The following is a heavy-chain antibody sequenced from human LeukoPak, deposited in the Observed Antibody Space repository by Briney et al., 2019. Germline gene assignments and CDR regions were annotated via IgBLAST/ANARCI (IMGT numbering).Heavy chain of an antibody. CDR3: ARGLGVLEAATGGWFDP. V-gene: IGHV4-34*01. D-gene: IGHD3-3*01. J-gene: IGHJ5*02. Sequence: SETLSLTCAVYGGSFSGYYWSWIRQPPGKGLEWIGEINHSGSTNYNPSLKSRVTISVDTSKNQFSLRLSSVTAADTAVYYCARGLGVLEAATGGWFDPWGQGTLVNVSS. CDR2: INHSGST. CDR1: GGSFSGYY.